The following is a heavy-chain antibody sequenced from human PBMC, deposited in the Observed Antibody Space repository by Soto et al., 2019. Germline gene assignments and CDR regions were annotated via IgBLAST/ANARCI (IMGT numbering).Heavy chain of an antibody. V-gene: IGHV1-69*08. CDR3: SRGAVGSTPSFDL. CDR1: GGGFTTYT. Sequence: QVQLVQSGPEVKKPGSSVKVSCKASGGGFTTYTVSWVRQAPGQGLEWMGRVIPIIDRANYARKFQGRGPITADKSTSTAYPKTGGPTSGDNAVYFCSRGAVGSTPSFDLWGQGTLVTVSS. J-gene: IGHJ4*02. CDR2: VIPIIDRA. D-gene: IGHD1-7*01.